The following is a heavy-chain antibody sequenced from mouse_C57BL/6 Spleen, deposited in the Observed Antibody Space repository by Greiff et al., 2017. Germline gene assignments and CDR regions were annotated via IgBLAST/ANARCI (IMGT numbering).Heavy chain of an antibody. Sequence: QVQLQQPGAELVRPGSSVKLSCKASGYTFTSYWMHWVKQRPIQGLEWIGNIDPSDSETHYNQKFKDKATLTVDKSTSTAYMQRSSLTSEDSAVXYCARGPYYYSSSSHFDYWGQGTTLTVSS. CDR2: IDPSDSET. CDR1: GYTFTSYW. V-gene: IGHV1-52*01. CDR3: ARGPYYYSSSSHFDY. J-gene: IGHJ2*01. D-gene: IGHD1-1*01.